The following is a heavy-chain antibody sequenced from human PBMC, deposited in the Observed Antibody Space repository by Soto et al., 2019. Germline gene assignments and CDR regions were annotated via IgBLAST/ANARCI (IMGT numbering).Heavy chain of an antibody. CDR2: INHSGST. D-gene: IGHD6-6*01. CDR3: ARGDSSSLLGYYYYGMDV. V-gene: IGHV4-34*01. CDR1: GGSFSGYY. J-gene: IGHJ6*02. Sequence: SETLSLTCAVYGGSFSGYYWSWIRQPPGKGLEWIGEINHSGSTNYNPSLKSRVTISVDTSKNQFSLKLSSVTAADTAVYYCARGDSSSLLGYYYYGMDVWGQGTTVTVS.